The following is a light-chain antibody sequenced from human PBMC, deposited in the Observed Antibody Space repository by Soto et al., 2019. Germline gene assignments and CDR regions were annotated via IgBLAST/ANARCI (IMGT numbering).Light chain of an antibody. CDR2: EVN. CDR3: WSSAGTVTPHV. CDR1: SGDVANYNL. Sequence: QSALTQPASVSGSPGQSITISCTGTSGDVANYNLVSWYQQHPGKAPQLILFEVNKRPSGISTRFSGSTSVNTASLTISGLQAEDEADYYCWSSAGTVTPHVFGTGTKVTVL. J-gene: IGLJ1*01. V-gene: IGLV2-23*02.